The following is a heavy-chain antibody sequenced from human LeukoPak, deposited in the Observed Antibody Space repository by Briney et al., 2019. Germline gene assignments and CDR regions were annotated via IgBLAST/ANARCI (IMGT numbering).Heavy chain of an antibody. CDR2: ISYDGSNK. CDR1: GFTVSSNY. D-gene: IGHD2-15*01. Sequence: QPGGSLRLSCAASGFTVSSNYMNWVRQAPGKGLEWVAVISYDGSNKYYADSVKGRFTISRDNSKNTLYLQMNSLRAEDTAVYYCARRVGSGRFDYWGQGTLVTVSS. CDR3: ARRVGSGRFDY. J-gene: IGHJ4*02. V-gene: IGHV3-30-3*01.